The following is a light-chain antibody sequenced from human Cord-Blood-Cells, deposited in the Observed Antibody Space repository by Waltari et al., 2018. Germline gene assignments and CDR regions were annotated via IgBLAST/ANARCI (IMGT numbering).Light chain of an antibody. CDR3: AAWDDSLNGYV. CDR2: YDD. V-gene: IGLV1-36*01. J-gene: IGLJ1*01. Sequence: QSVLTQPPSVSDAPRPRVTISCSRTSPDTRHEPVNQYQQLPGKAPKLRIYYDDLLPSGVSDRFSGSKSGTSASLAISGLQSEDEADYYCAAWDDSLNGYVFGTGTKVTVL. CDR1: SPDTRHEP.